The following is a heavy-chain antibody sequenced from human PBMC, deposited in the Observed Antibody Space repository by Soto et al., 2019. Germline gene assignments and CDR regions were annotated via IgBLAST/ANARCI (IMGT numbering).Heavy chain of an antibody. D-gene: IGHD5-18*01. Sequence: GGSLRLSCAASGFTFSSYGMHWVRQAPGKGLEWVAVISYDGSNKYYADSVKGRFTISRDNSKNTLYLQMNSLRAEDTAVYYCAKDRGWIQLWLHAFDIWGQGTMVTVSS. V-gene: IGHV3-30*18. CDR1: GFTFSSYG. CDR2: ISYDGSNK. CDR3: AKDRGWIQLWLHAFDI. J-gene: IGHJ3*02.